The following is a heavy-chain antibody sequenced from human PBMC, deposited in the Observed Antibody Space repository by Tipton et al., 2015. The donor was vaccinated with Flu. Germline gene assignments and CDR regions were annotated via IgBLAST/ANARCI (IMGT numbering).Heavy chain of an antibody. CDR3: ASLMEGNNDH. CDR2: IGHNGTT. Sequence: TLSLTCAVYGGSFRGYYWTWIRQPPGKGLEWVGEIGHNGTTKYNPSLKSRVTISVDTSKRQFSLRLSSVTAADTAVYYCASLMEGNNDHWGQGTLVTVSS. J-gene: IGHJ4*02. CDR1: GGSFRGYY. V-gene: IGHV4-34*01. D-gene: IGHD4-23*01.